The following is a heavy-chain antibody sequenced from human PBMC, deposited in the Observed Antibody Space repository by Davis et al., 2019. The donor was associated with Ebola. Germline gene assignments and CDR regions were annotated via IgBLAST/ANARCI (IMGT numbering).Heavy chain of an antibody. J-gene: IGHJ4*02. CDR1: GGSISSSNW. CDR3: ARGRGGYGYPDY. Sequence: GSLRLSCAVSGGSISSSNWWSWVRQPPGKGLEWIGEIYHSGSTNYNPSLKSRVTISVDTSKNQFSLKLSSVTAADTAVYYCARGRGGYGYPDYWGQGTLVTVSS. V-gene: IGHV4-4*02. CDR2: IYHSGST. D-gene: IGHD5-12*01.